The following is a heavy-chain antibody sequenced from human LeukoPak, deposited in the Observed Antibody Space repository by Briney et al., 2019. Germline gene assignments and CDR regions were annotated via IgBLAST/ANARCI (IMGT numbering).Heavy chain of an antibody. D-gene: IGHD3-22*01. J-gene: IGHJ3*02. CDR2: INPHSGAT. CDR1: GFTFSDYA. V-gene: IGHV1-2*02. CDR3: ASHYYDSSDYSLILRDRFDI. Sequence: PGGSLRLSCAASGFTFSDYAMHWVRQAPGQGLEWMGWINPHSGATKYAQKFQGRVTMTRDTSISTAYMELSRLRSDDTAVYYCASHYYDSSDYSLILRDRFDIWGQGTMVTVSS.